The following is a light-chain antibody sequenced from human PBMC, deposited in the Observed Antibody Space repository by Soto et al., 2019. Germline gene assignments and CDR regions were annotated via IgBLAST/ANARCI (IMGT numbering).Light chain of an antibody. V-gene: IGLV2-14*01. Sequence: QPVLTQPASVTGSPGQSITISCTGTSSDIGGYNYVSWYQQHPGKAPKVIIYEVNNRPSGVSNRFSGSKSGNTASLTISGLQAEDEADYYCSSYTSSTTNVFGTGTKVTVL. CDR2: EVN. CDR1: SSDIGGYNY. J-gene: IGLJ1*01. CDR3: SSYTSSTTNV.